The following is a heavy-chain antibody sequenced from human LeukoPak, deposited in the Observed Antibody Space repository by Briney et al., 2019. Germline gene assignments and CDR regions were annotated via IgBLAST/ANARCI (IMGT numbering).Heavy chain of an antibody. J-gene: IGHJ4*02. CDR1: GYTFTSCG. Sequence: ASVKVSCKASGYTFTSCGISWVRQAPGQGLEWMGWISAYNGNTNYAQKLQGRVTMTTDTSTSTAYMELRSLRSDDTAVYYCARDGVAVAGTTPFDYWGQGTLVTVSS. V-gene: IGHV1-18*01. CDR2: ISAYNGNT. CDR3: ARDGVAVAGTTPFDY. D-gene: IGHD6-19*01.